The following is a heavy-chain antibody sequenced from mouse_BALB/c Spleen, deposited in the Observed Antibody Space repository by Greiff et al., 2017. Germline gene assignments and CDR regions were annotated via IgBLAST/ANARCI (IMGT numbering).Heavy chain of an antibody. D-gene: IGHD2-4*01. Sequence: VKLVESGAELARPGASVKLSRKASGYTFTSYWMQWVKQRPGQGLEWIGAIYPGDGDTRYTQKFKGKATLTADKSSSTAYMQLSSLASEDSAVYYCANSYDYAWFAYWGQGTLVTVSA. CDR3: ANSYDYAWFAY. V-gene: IGHV1-87*01. J-gene: IGHJ3*01. CDR2: IYPGDGDT. CDR1: GYTFTSYW.